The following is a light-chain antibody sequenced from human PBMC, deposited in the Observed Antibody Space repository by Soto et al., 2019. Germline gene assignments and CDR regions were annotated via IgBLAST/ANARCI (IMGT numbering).Light chain of an antibody. J-gene: IGLJ1*01. V-gene: IGLV2-14*01. Sequence: QSALTQPPSVSGSPGQSITISCTGTSSDVGGYNYVSWYQQHPGKAPKLMIYDVSNRPSGVSNRFSGSKSGNTASLTISGLQAEDEDDYYCSSYTSSSKVFGTGTKLTVL. CDR3: SSYTSSSKV. CDR1: SSDVGGYNY. CDR2: DVS.